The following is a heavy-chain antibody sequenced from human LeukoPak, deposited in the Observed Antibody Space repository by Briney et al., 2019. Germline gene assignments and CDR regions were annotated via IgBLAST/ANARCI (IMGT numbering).Heavy chain of an antibody. CDR1: GFTFSDYV. CDR2: ISGSGYGS. D-gene: IGHD5-18*01. Sequence: GASLRLSCAASGFTFSDYVMSWVRQAPGKGLEWVAGISGSGYGSWYADSVKGRLTTSRDNSRNIVFLEIQSLKVEDTAVYYCTKEVRGFSYGDNWGQGTLVTVSS. CDR3: TKEVRGFSYGDN. J-gene: IGHJ4*02. V-gene: IGHV3-23*01.